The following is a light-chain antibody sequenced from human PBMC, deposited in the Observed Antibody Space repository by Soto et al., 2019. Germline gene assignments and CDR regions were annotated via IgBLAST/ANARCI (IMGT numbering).Light chain of an antibody. Sequence: EIVLTQSPATLSLSPGERATLSCRASQSVSSYLAWYQQKPGQAPRLLIYDTSNRATGIPARFSGSGSGTDFTLPISSLEPEDFAVYYCQQRTNWPRSFTFGPGTKVDIK. V-gene: IGKV3-11*01. CDR1: QSVSSY. CDR3: QQRTNWPRSFT. J-gene: IGKJ3*01. CDR2: DTS.